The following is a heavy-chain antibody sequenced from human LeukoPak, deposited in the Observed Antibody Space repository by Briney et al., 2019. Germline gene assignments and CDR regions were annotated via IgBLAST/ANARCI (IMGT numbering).Heavy chain of an antibody. D-gene: IGHD5-12*01. CDR1: GFTFSSYA. CDR3: AKEDSGYAIGINPYYYYGMDV. Sequence: GGSLRLSCAASGFTFSSYAMSWVRQAPGKGLEWVSAISGSGGSTYYADSVKGRFTISRDNSKNTLYLQMNSLRAEDTAVYYCAKEDSGYAIGINPYYYYGMDVWGQGTTVTVSS. J-gene: IGHJ6*02. CDR2: ISGSGGST. V-gene: IGHV3-23*01.